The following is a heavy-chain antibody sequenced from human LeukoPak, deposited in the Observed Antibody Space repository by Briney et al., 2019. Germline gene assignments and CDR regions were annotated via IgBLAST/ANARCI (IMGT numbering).Heavy chain of an antibody. Sequence: PSETLSLTCTVSGGSFSSGGYYWSWIRQHPGKGLEWIGYIYYSGSTYYNPSLKSRVTISIDTSKNQFSLRLSSVTAADTAVYYCARGDFWSGYWGPFGYWGQGTLVTVSS. D-gene: IGHD3-3*01. CDR3: ARGDFWSGYWGPFGY. J-gene: IGHJ4*02. CDR2: IYYSGST. CDR1: GGSFSSGGYY. V-gene: IGHV4-31*03.